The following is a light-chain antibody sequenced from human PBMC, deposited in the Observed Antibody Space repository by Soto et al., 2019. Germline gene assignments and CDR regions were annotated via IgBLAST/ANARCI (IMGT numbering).Light chain of an antibody. CDR1: SRDVGGYNY. Sequence: QSVLTQPPSASGSPGQSVTISCTGTSRDVGGYNYVSWYQQHPGKAPKLMIYEVSQRPSGVPDRFSGSKSGNTASLTVSGLQAEDEADYYCSSYAGSNIYVFGTGTKVTVL. CDR3: SSYAGSNIYV. J-gene: IGLJ1*01. CDR2: EVS. V-gene: IGLV2-8*01.